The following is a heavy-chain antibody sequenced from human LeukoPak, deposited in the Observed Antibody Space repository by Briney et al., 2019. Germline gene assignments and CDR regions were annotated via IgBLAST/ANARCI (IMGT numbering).Heavy chain of an antibody. J-gene: IGHJ4*02. V-gene: IGHV4-34*01. D-gene: IGHD3-22*01. CDR3: ARRRWLLLFGYFDY. CDR2: INHSGST. CDR1: GGSFSGYY. Sequence: PSETLSLTCAVYGGSFSGYYWSWIRQPPGKGLEWIGEINHSGSTNYNPSLKSRVTISVDTSKNQFSLKLSSVTAADTAVYYCARRRWLLLFGYFDYWGQGTLVTVSS.